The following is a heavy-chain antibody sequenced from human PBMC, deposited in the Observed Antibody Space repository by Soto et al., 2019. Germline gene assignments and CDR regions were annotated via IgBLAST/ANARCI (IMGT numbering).Heavy chain of an antibody. D-gene: IGHD3-22*01. CDR1: GGSISSSSYY. CDR3: ARHAYYYDSSGYDLDDRFDY. J-gene: IGHJ4*02. Sequence: PSETLSLTCTVSGGSISSSSYYWGWIRQPPGKGLEWIGSIYYSGSTYYNPSLKSRVTISVDTSKNQFSLKLSSVTAADTAVYYCARHAYYYDSSGYDLDDRFDYWGQGTLVTVSS. CDR2: IYYSGST. V-gene: IGHV4-39*01.